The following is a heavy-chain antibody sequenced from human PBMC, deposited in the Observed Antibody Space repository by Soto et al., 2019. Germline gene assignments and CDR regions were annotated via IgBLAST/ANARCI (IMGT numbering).Heavy chain of an antibody. Sequence: QITLKESGPTLVKPTQTLTLTCTFSGFSLSTSGVGVGWIRQSPGKALQWLALIYWNGDKRYNPSLKTRLTITKDTSKNQVVLTLTYMDPVDTATYYFAHRPSRWFLFDYWGQGTLVTVSS. CDR2: IYWNGDK. V-gene: IGHV2-5*01. J-gene: IGHJ4*02. CDR3: AHRPSRWFLFDY. CDR1: GFSLSTSGVG. D-gene: IGHD6-19*01.